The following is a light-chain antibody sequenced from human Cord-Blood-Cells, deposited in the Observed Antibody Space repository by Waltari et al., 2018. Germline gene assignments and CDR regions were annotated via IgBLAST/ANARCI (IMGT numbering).Light chain of an antibody. J-gene: IGLJ1*01. Sequence: QSALTQPASVSGSPGQSITISCTGTSSDGGSYNLVSWYQQHPGQAPKLMIYEASKRPSGVSHRFSGSKSGNTASLTISGLQAEDEADYYCCSYAGSSTYVFGTGTKVTVL. V-gene: IGLV2-23*01. CDR1: SSDGGSYNL. CDR3: CSYAGSSTYV. CDR2: EAS.